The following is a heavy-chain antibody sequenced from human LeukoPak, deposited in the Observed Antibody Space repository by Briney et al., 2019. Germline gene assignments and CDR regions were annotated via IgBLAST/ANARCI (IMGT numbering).Heavy chain of an antibody. CDR1: GGTFSSYA. CDR2: IIPIFGTA. D-gene: IGHD6-6*01. CDR3: ASSRDSSSFGWFDP. V-gene: IGHV1-69*05. J-gene: IGHJ5*02. Sequence: GASVKVSCKASGGTFSSYAISWVRQAPGQGLEWMGGIIPIFGTANYAQKFQGRVTITTDESTSTAYMELSSLRPEDTAVYYCASSRDSSSFGWFDPWGQGTLVTVSS.